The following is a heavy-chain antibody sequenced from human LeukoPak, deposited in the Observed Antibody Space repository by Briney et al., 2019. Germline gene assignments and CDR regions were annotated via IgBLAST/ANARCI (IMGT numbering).Heavy chain of an antibody. D-gene: IGHD3-10*01. CDR3: ARNYGSGVGGAFDI. J-gene: IGHJ3*02. V-gene: IGHV3-43*01. CDR1: VVTFDDYT. CDR2: IILDGGDT. Sequence: GGSLRLSCAPSVVTFDDYTIHWGRQAPGEGLECVSLIILDGGDTYYADSVKGRFTISRDNRKDSLYLQMNSLRIEDPALYYCARNYGSGVGGAFDIWGQGTMVTVSS.